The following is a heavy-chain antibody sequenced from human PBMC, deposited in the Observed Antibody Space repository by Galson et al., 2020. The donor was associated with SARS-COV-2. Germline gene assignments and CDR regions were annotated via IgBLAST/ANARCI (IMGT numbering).Heavy chain of an antibody. CDR1: GFTFGDYA. J-gene: IGHJ6*02. D-gene: IGHD3-16*01. CDR2: IRSKAHGGTT. V-gene: IGHV3-49*03. Sequence: GGSLRLSCTASGFTFGDYAMSWFRQAPGKGLEWVGFIRSKAHGGTTEYAASVKGRFTISRDDSKSIAYLQMNSLKTEDTAVYYCTRDNKAYDYVWGSPVYYYYGMDVWGQGTTVTVSS. CDR3: TRDNKAYDYVWGSPVYYYYGMDV.